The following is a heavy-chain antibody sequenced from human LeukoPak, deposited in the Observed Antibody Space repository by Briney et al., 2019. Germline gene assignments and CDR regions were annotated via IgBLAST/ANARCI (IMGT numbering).Heavy chain of an antibody. CDR2: ISYDGSNK. V-gene: IGHV3-30-3*01. CDR1: GFTFSSYA. Sequence: GGSLRLSCAASGFTFSSYAMHWVRQAPGKGLEWVAVISYDGSNKYYADSVKGRFTISRDNSKNTLYLQMNSLRAEDTAVYYCARGHDTIFGPHDAFDIWGQGTMVTVSS. CDR3: ARGHDTIFGPHDAFDI. J-gene: IGHJ3*02. D-gene: IGHD3-3*01.